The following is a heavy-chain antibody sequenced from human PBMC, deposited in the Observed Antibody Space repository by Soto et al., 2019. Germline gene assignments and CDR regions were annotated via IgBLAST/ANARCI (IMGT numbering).Heavy chain of an antibody. CDR1: GDSVSSNSAA. Sequence: QVQLQQSGPGLVKPSQTLSLTCAISGDSVSSNSAAWNWIRQSPSRVLEWLGRTYYRSKWYYDYAISVKSRITINTNTSKNQLSLQLNSVTPEDTAVYYCGRGYDIDIWGQGTMVTVSS. V-gene: IGHV6-1*01. D-gene: IGHD3-3*01. J-gene: IGHJ3*02. CDR3: GRGYDIDI. CDR2: TYYRSKWYY.